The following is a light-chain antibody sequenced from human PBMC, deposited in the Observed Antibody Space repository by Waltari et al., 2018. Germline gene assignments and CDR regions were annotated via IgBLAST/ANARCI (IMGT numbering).Light chain of an antibody. Sequence: EIVMTQSPATLSVSPGESATLSCRASQSVSSNLAWYQQKPGQAPRLLIYGASTRATGIPARFSGSGSGTEFTLTISSLQSEDFGVYYCQQYNNWPLTFGGGTKVEIK. CDR2: GAS. V-gene: IGKV3-15*01. CDR1: QSVSSN. J-gene: IGKJ4*01. CDR3: QQYNNWPLT.